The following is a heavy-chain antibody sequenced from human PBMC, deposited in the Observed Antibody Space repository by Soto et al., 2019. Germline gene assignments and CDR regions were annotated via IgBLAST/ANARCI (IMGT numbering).Heavy chain of an antibody. CDR3: ARDLFEDDHLGELSLIHY. CDR1: GYTFTSYG. Sequence: ASVKVSCKASGYTFTSYGISWVRQAPGQGLEWMGWISAYNGNTNYAQKLQGRVTMTTDTSTSTAYMELRSLRSDDTAVYYCARDLFEDDHLGELSLIHYWGQGTLVTVSS. J-gene: IGHJ4*02. CDR2: ISAYNGNT. V-gene: IGHV1-18*01. D-gene: IGHD3-16*02.